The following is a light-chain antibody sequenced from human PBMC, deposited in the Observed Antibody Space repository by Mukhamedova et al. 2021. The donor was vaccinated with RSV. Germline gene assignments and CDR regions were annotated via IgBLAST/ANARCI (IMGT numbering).Light chain of an antibody. V-gene: IGKV1-8*01. CDR2: AAS. Sequence: GDRVTITCRTSQGISSYLAWYQQKPGKAPKLLIYAASTLQSGVPSRFSGSGSGTDFTLTISCLQSEDFATYYCQQYYSYLTFGPGT. CDR3: QQYYSYLT. J-gene: IGKJ3*01. CDR1: QGISSY.